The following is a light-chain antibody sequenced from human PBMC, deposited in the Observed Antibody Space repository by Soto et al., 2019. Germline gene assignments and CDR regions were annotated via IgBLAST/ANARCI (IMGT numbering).Light chain of an antibody. J-gene: IGKJ4*01. CDR1: QGISNY. V-gene: IGKV1-27*01. CDR3: EKYNSAPLT. CDR2: AAY. Sequence: DIQMTQSPSSLSASVGDRVTITCRASQGISNYLAWYQQKPGKVHKLLIYAAYTLQSGVQSRFSGSGSGTDFTLTIRSLQPEDVATYYCEKYNSAPLTFGGRTKVDIK.